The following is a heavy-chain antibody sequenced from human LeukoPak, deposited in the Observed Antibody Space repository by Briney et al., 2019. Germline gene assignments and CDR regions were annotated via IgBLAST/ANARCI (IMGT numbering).Heavy chain of an antibody. J-gene: IGHJ4*02. D-gene: IGHD3-10*01. CDR1: GASVSSGGYY. V-gene: IGHV4-61*08. CDR3: ARRGGSGRSFDY. CDR2: IYYSGST. Sequence: SETLSLTCTVSGASVSSGGYYWSWLRQPPGKGLEWIGYIYYSGSTNYNPSLKSRVTISADTSKNQFSLKVSSVTAADTAVYYCARRGGSGRSFDYWGQGTLVTVSS.